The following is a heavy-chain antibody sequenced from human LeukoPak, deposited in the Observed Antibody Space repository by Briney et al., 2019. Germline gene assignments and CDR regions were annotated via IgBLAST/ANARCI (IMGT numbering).Heavy chain of an antibody. V-gene: IGHV3-33*01. CDR2: IWYDGSNK. D-gene: IGHD6-6*01. Sequence: GGSLRLSCAASGFTFSSYGMPWVRQAPGKGLEWVAVIWYDGSNKYYADSVKGRFTISRDNSKNTLYLQMNSLRAEDTAVYYCARDWSSSSLGYYNYYVMDVWGQGTTVTVSS. J-gene: IGHJ6*02. CDR1: GFTFSSYG. CDR3: ARDWSSSSLGYYNYYVMDV.